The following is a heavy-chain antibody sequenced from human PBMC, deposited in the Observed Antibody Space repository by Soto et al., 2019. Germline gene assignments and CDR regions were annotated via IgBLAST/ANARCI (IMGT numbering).Heavy chain of an antibody. CDR3: ARGLGGATGYSSGWNYYFDY. Sequence: ASVKVSCKASGYTFISYYLHWVRQAPGQGLEWMGIINPSGGTTSYAQKFRGRVTMTRDTSTSTVHMEVTSLRSEDTAVYFCARGLGGATGYSSGWNYYFDYWGQGTLVTVSS. CDR1: GYTFISYY. V-gene: IGHV1-46*01. J-gene: IGHJ4*02. D-gene: IGHD6-19*01. CDR2: INPSGGTT.